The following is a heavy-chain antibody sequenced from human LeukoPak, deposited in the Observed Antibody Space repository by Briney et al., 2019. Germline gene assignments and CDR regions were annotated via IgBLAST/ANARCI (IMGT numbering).Heavy chain of an antibody. D-gene: IGHD1-1*01. Sequence: GGSLRLSCAASGFTFSSYAMSWVRQAPGKGLEWVSAISGSGGSTYYADSVKGRFTISRDNSKNTLYLQMNSLRAEDTAVYYCAKVPWNDYYYGMDVWGQGTTVTVAS. CDR3: AKVPWNDYYYGMDV. V-gene: IGHV3-23*01. J-gene: IGHJ6*02. CDR2: ISGSGGST. CDR1: GFTFSSYA.